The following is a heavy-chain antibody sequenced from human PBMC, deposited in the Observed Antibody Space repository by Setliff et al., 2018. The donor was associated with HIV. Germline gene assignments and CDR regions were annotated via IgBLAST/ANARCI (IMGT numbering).Heavy chain of an antibody. D-gene: IGHD3-10*01. CDR2: IYYSGST. V-gene: IGHV4-59*12. CDR1: GGSISSYY. CDR3: ARCAHGSGNPYYYYYMDV. J-gene: IGHJ6*03. Sequence: LSLTCTVSGGSISSYYWSWFRQPPGKGLEWIGYIYYSGSTNYNPSLKSRVTISVDTSKNQFSLKLSSVTAADTAVYYCARCAHGSGNPYYYYYMDVWGKGTTVTVSS.